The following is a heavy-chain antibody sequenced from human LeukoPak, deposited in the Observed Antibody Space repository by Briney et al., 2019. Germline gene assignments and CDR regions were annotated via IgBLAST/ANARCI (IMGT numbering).Heavy chain of an antibody. J-gene: IGHJ4*02. V-gene: IGHV4-34*01. Sequence: SETLSLTCAVYGGSFSGYYWSWIRQPPGKGLEWIGEINHSGSTNYNPSLKSRVTISVDTSKNQFSLKLSSVSAADTAVYYCARMKPITIFGVVTSRYSRFDYWGQGTLVAVSS. D-gene: IGHD3-3*01. CDR3: ARMKPITIFGVVTSRYSRFDY. CDR2: INHSGST. CDR1: GGSFSGYY.